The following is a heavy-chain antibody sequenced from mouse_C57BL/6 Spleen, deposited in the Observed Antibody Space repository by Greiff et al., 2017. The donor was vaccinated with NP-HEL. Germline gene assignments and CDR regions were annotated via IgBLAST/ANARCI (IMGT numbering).Heavy chain of an antibody. V-gene: IGHV1-64*01. CDR1: GYTFTSYW. Sequence: QVQLQQPGAELVKPGASVKLSCKASGYTFTSYWMHWVKQRPGQGLEWIGMIHPNSGSTNYNEKFKSKATLTVDKSSSTAYMQLSSLTSEDSAVYYCARSGGTTVVSGNYWGQGTTLTVSS. CDR3: ARSGGTTVVSGNY. D-gene: IGHD1-1*01. CDR2: IHPNSGST. J-gene: IGHJ2*01.